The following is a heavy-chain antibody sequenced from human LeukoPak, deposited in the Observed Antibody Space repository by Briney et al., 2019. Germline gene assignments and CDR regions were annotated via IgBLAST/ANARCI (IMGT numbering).Heavy chain of an antibody. Sequence: ASVKVSCKASGYTFTSYGISWVRQAPGQGLEWMGWISAYNGNTIYAQKLQGRVTMTTDTSTSTAYMELRSLRADDTAVYYCARVLGPGKITAGRWFDPWGQGTLVTVSS. CDR3: ARVLGPGKITAGRWFDP. J-gene: IGHJ5*02. CDR1: GYTFTSYG. CDR2: ISAYNGNT. D-gene: IGHD3-10*01. V-gene: IGHV1-18*01.